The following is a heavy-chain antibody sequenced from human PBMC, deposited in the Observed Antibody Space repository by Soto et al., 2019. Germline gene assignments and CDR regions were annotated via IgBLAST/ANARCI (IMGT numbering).Heavy chain of an antibody. D-gene: IGHD2-2*01. J-gene: IGHJ3*01. V-gene: IGHV4-59*03. Sequence: KSSETLSLTCSVSGDSISSYFKNWIRQPPGKGLEWIGCIYDDGSTKYNPSLESRVTILLDTSKNEFSLRLRSVTSADTAVYYCVSSRRAIHGDAFDVWGQGTMVTVS. CDR2: IYDDGST. CDR3: VSSRRAIHGDAFDV. CDR1: GDSISSYF.